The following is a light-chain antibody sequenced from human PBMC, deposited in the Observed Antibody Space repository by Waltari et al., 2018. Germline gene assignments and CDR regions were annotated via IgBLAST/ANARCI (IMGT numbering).Light chain of an antibody. J-gene: IGLJ1*01. CDR2: DVT. V-gene: IGLV2-11*01. CDR3: CSFAGTPYV. Sequence: QSALTQPRPVSGSPGQSVTISCTGTNRDVGGYNWVSWYQQHPGKAPKVIIYDVTKRPSGVPDRFSGSKSGDMASLTISGIQADDEADYYCCSFAGTPYVCGTGTKVIVL. CDR1: NRDVGGYNW.